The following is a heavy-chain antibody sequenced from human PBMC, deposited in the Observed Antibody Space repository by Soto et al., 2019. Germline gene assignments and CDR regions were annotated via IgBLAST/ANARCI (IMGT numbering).Heavy chain of an antibody. CDR2: TYYRSKWYN. J-gene: IGHJ6*02. CDR1: GDSVSSNSAA. D-gene: IGHD6-6*01. V-gene: IGHV6-1*01. Sequence: SQTLSLTCAISGDSVSSNSAAWNWIRQSPSRGLEWLGRTYYRSKWYNDYAVSVKSRITINPDTSKNQFSLQLNSVTPEDTAVYYCARERIAARRSTIYYYYYGMDVWGQGTTVTVSS. CDR3: ARERIAARRSTIYYYYYGMDV.